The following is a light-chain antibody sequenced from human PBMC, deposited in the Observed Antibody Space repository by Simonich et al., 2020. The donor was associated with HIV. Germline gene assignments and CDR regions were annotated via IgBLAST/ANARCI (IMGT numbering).Light chain of an antibody. Sequence: DIVMTQSPDSLAVSLGERATINCKSSQSVLYNSNNKNYLVWYQQKPGKPPKLLIYWASTRESGVPDRFSGSGSGTDFTLTISSLQAEDVAVYYCQQYYSTPRTFGQGTKVEIK. CDR3: QQYYSTPRT. CDR1: QSVLYNSNNKNY. J-gene: IGKJ1*01. CDR2: WAS. V-gene: IGKV4-1*01.